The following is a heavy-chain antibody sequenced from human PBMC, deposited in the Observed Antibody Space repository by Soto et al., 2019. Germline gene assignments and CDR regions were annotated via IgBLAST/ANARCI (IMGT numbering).Heavy chain of an antibody. CDR2: ISSSSSTI. V-gene: IGHV3-48*01. CDR1: GFTFSSYS. J-gene: IGHJ3*02. CDR3: ARGKAVAATVCAFDI. D-gene: IGHD2-15*01. Sequence: GESLKISCAASGFTFSSYSMNWVRQAPGKGLEWVSYISSSSSTIYYADSVKGRFTISRDNAKNSLYLQMNSLRAEDTAVYYCARGKAVAATVCAFDIWGQGTMVTVSS.